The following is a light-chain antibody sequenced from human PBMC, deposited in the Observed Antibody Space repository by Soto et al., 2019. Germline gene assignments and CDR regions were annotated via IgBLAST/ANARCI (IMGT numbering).Light chain of an antibody. V-gene: IGKV3-15*01. J-gene: IGKJ1*01. CDR1: ESVSSN. CDR3: QQYNNWPRT. Sequence: EVVMTQSPATLSVSPGERATLSCRASESVSSNLAWYQQRPGQAPRLVIYGASTRATGIPARFSGSRSGTEFTLTISSLQSEDFAVYYCQQYNNWPRTFGQGTKV. CDR2: GAS.